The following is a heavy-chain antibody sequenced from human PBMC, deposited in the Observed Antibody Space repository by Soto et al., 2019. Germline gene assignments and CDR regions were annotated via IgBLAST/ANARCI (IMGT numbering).Heavy chain of an antibody. D-gene: IGHD5-18*01. CDR1: GFTFSSYW. CDR2: IKQDGSEK. V-gene: IGHV3-7*05. J-gene: IGHJ6*02. CDR3: ARDPTYSYYYYYYGMDV. Sequence: GGSLRLSCAASGFTFSSYWMSWVRQAPGKGLEWVANIKQDGSEKYYVDSVKGRFTISRDNAKNSLYLQMNSLRAEDTAVYYCARDPTYSYYYYYYGMDVWGQGTTVTVSS.